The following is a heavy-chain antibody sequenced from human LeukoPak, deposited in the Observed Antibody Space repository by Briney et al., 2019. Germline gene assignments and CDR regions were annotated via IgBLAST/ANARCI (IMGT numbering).Heavy chain of an antibody. J-gene: IGHJ4*02. V-gene: IGHV4-31*03. Sequence: SETLSLTCTVSGDSISSGGYYWSWIRQHPGKGLEWIGYSYYSGSTYYNASLKSRVTISVDTSKNQLSLKLSPVTAADTAVYYCARVTSSSSCYFDHWGQGTLVTVSS. CDR3: ARVTSSSSCYFDH. CDR1: GDSISSGGYY. D-gene: IGHD6-13*01. CDR2: SYYSGST.